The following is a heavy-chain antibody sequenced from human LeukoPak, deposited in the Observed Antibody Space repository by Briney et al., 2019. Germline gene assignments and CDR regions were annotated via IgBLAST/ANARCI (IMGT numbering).Heavy chain of an antibody. CDR1: GFTFSNAW. J-gene: IGHJ4*02. CDR3: TSHGWSSYYFDY. CDR2: IKNKTDGGTT. V-gene: IGHV3-15*01. D-gene: IGHD2-15*01. Sequence: GGSLRLSCAASGFTFSNAWMSWVRQAPGKGLEWVGRIKNKTDGGTTDYAAPVKGRFTISRDDSKNTLYLQMNSLKTEDTAVYYCTSHGWSSYYFDYWGQGTLVTVSS.